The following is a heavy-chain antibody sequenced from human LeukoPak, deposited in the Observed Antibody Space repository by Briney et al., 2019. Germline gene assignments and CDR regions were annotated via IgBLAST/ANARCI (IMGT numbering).Heavy chain of an antibody. D-gene: IGHD6-13*01. CDR2: IIPILGIA. Sequence: GASVKVSCKASGGTFSSYAISWVRQAPGQGLEWMGRIIPILGIANYAQKFQGRVTITADKSTSTAYMELSSLRSEDTAVYYCARAGASSWNNWFDPWGQGTAVTVSS. CDR1: GGTFSSYA. CDR3: ARAGASSWNNWFDP. J-gene: IGHJ5*02. V-gene: IGHV1-69*04.